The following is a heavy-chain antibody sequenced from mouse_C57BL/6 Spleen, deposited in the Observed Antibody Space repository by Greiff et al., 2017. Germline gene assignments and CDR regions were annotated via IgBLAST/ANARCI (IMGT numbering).Heavy chain of an antibody. J-gene: IGHJ2*01. V-gene: IGHV5-4*01. CDR3: ARDTYYSNYDY. D-gene: IGHD2-5*01. CDR2: ISDGGSYT. Sequence: DVKLVESGGGLVKPGGSLKLSCAASGFTFSSYAMSWVRQTPEKRLEWVATISDGGSYTYYPDNVKGRFTISRDNAKNNQYLQMSHLKSEDTAMYYCARDTYYSNYDYWGQGTTLTVSS. CDR1: GFTFSSYA.